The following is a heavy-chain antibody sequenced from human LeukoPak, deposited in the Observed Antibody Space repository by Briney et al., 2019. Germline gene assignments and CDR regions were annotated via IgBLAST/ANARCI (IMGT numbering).Heavy chain of an antibody. CDR1: GFTFSSYA. CDR3: AKAPIVVVVAAYDY. CDR2: ISGSGGST. Sequence: TGGSLRLSCAASGFTFSSYAMSWVLQAPGKGLEWVSAISGSGGSTYYADSVKGRFTISRDNSKNTLYLQMNSLRAEDTAVYYCAKAPIVVVVAAYDYWGQGTLVTVSS. V-gene: IGHV3-23*01. J-gene: IGHJ4*02. D-gene: IGHD2-15*01.